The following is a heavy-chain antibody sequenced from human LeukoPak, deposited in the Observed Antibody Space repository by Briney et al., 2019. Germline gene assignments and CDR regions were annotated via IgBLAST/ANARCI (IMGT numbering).Heavy chain of an antibody. V-gene: IGHV1-2*02. CDR2: INPNSGGT. CDR3: ARDTYGSGSYHPDY. CDR1: GYTFTGYY. D-gene: IGHD3-10*01. Sequence: GASVKVSCKASGYTFTGYYMHWVRQAPGQGLEWMGWINPNSGGTNYAQKFQGRVTMTRDTSISTAYMELSRLRSDDTAVYYCARDTYGSGSYHPDYWGQGTLVTVSS. J-gene: IGHJ4*02.